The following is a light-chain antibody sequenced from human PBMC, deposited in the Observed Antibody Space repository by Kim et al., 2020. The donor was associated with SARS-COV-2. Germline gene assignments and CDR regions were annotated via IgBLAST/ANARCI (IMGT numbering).Light chain of an antibody. CDR2: GNN. V-gene: IGLV1-40*01. CDR1: RSNIGATYD. J-gene: IGLJ2*01. Sequence: QSVLTQPPSVSGAPGQRVTISCTGGRSNIGATYDVHWYQQFPGTAPKLLIYGNNNRPSGVPDRFSGSKSGTSASLAIAGLQAEDEADYYCQSYDNSLSGVIFGGGTKLTVL. CDR3: QSYDNSLSGVI.